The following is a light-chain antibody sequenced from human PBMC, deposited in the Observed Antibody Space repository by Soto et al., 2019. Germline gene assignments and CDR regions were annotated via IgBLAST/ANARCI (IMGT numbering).Light chain of an antibody. CDR2: GAS. V-gene: IGKV3D-15*03. J-gene: IGKJ1*01. Sequence: TLSLSPGESATLSCRASQSLINNLAWYQQKPGQAPRLLIYGASSRATGIPHRFSGSGSGTDFTLTSSILQAEDFIRYCSQHTACPPSPFGEGTMVAIK. CDR3: QHTACPPSP. CDR1: QSLINN.